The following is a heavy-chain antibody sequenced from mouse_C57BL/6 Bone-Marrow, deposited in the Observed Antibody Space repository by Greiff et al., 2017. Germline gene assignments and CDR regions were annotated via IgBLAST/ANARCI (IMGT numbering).Heavy chain of an antibody. CDR2: ISDGGSYT. CDR1: GFTFSSYA. CDR3: ARDYDGPY. D-gene: IGHD1-1*01. J-gene: IGHJ3*01. V-gene: IGHV5-4*01. Sequence: EVQVVESGGGLVKPGGSLKLSCAASGFTFSSYAMSWVRQTPEKRLEWVATISDGGSYTYYPDNVKGRFTISRDNAKNNLYLQMSHLKSEDTAMYYCARDYDGPYWGQGTLVTVSA.